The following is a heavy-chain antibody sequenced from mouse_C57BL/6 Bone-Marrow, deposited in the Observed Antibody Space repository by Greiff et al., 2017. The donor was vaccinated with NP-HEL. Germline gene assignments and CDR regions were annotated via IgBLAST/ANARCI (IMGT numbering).Heavy chain of an antibody. Sequence: VQLQQPGAELVKPGASVKMSCKASGYTFTSYWITWVKQRPGQGLEWIGDIYPGSGSTNYNEKFKSKATLTVDTSSSTAYMQLSSLTSEDSAVYYCARNGKSNYGGFAYWGQGTLVTVSA. V-gene: IGHV1-55*01. CDR2: IYPGSGST. D-gene: IGHD2-5*01. J-gene: IGHJ3*01. CDR1: GYTFTSYW. CDR3: ARNGKSNYGGFAY.